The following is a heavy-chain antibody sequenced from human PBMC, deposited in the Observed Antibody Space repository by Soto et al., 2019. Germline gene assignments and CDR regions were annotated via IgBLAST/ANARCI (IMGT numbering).Heavy chain of an antibody. V-gene: IGHV1-24*01. CDR2: FDPEDGET. Sequence: QVQLVQSGAEVKKPWASVKVSCKVSGYTLTELSMHWVRQAPGKGLEWMGCFDPEDGETIYAQKFQCRVTMTEDTSTYTAYMKLSSLRSEDTAVYSCATAPSVHIVVVVLAACDIWGQGTMVTVSS. D-gene: IGHD2-2*01. CDR3: ATAPSVHIVVVVLAACDI. CDR1: GYTLTELS. J-gene: IGHJ3*02.